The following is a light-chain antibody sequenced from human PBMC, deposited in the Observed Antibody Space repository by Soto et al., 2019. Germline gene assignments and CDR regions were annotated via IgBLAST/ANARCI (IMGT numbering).Light chain of an antibody. CDR2: HAS. CDR1: QSISNW. V-gene: IGKV1-5*01. CDR3: QQYTTFSWT. Sequence: DIQMTQSPTPLPASLGDRFTITCRASQSISNWLAWYQQKPGTAPKVLIYHASNLQSGVPSRFSGSGSGTEFALTISSLQPDDFATYYCQQYTTFSWTFGPGTKVDIK. J-gene: IGKJ1*01.